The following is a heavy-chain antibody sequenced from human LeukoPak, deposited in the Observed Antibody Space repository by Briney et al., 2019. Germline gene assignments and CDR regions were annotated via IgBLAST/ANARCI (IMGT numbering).Heavy chain of an antibody. CDR1: GFTFSSYS. D-gene: IGHD2-15*01. J-gene: IGHJ5*02. V-gene: IGHV3-48*01. Sequence: GGSLRLSCAASGFTFSSYSMNWVRQAPGKGLEWVSYITSDSSTIYYADSVKGRFTISRVNAENSLYLQMDSLRAEDTAVYYCARDRGTRYCSGGSCYSSRRFDPWGQGTLVTVSS. CDR2: ITSDSSTI. CDR3: ARDRGTRYCSGGSCYSSRRFDP.